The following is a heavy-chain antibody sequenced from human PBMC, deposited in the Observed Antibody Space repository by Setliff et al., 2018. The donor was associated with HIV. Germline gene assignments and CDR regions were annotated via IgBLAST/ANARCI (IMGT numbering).Heavy chain of an antibody. CDR1: GFTFNTYC. CDR3: AKDGISGGSYPPYYFDY. CDR2: ISGSGSGT. Sequence: GGSLRLSCSASGFTFNTYCMSWVRQAPGKGLEWVSVISGSGSGTFYADSVKGRFTISRDNSKNTLYLQMNRLRADDTAVYYCAKDGISGGSYPPYYFDYWGHGTLVTVSS. V-gene: IGHV3-23*01. J-gene: IGHJ4*01. D-gene: IGHD2-15*01.